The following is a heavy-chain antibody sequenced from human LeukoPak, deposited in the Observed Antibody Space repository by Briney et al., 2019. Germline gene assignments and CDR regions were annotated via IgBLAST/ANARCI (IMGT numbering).Heavy chain of an antibody. V-gene: IGHV3-21*01. Sequence: PGGSLRLSCATSGFTFNNYNMNWVRQAPGRALEWVSSITSSGTYIFYADSVKGRFTISRDNAKNSLYLQMNSLGPEDTAVYYCARDLLSRDAFDIWGQGTMVTVSS. CDR1: GFTFNNYN. D-gene: IGHD5/OR15-5a*01. CDR2: ITSSGTYI. J-gene: IGHJ3*02. CDR3: ARDLLSRDAFDI.